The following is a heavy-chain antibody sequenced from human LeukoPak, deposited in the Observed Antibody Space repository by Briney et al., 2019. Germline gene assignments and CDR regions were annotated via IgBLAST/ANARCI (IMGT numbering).Heavy chain of an antibody. V-gene: IGHV3-74*03. CDR2: ISSDGSST. Sequence: PGGSLRLSCAASGFIFSSYWMHWVRQAPGKGLVWVSHISSDGSSTTYADSVKGRFTISRDNAKNTLYLQMNSLRAEDTAVYYCVRDRWFGELLYFDSWGQGTLVTVSS. CDR3: VRDRWFGELLYFDS. J-gene: IGHJ4*02. D-gene: IGHD3-10*01. CDR1: GFIFSSYW.